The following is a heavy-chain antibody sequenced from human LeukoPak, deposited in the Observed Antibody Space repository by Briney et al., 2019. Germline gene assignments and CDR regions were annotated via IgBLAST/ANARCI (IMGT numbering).Heavy chain of an antibody. Sequence: SETLSLTCTVSGGSISSSSYYWGWIRQPPGKGLEWIGSIYYSGSTYYNPSLKSRVTISVDTSKNQFSLKLSSVTAADTAVYYCARDPHRPIAMGLDYWGQGTLVTVSS. CDR2: IYYSGST. D-gene: IGHD6-19*01. V-gene: IGHV4-39*07. CDR3: ARDPHRPIAMGLDY. CDR1: GGSISSSSYY. J-gene: IGHJ4*02.